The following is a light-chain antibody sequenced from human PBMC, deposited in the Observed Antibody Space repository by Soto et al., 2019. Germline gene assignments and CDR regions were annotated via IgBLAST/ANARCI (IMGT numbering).Light chain of an antibody. J-gene: IGKJ1*01. V-gene: IGKV1-27*01. CDR3: QQYNGTPRT. CDR2: EAS. Sequence: DFQMTQSPSSLSASVGDRVTITCRASQDISDHLAWYQHKPGKVPKLLIYEASTLQSGVPSRFSGGGSGTDFTLTISSLQTEDVAIYYCQQYNGTPRTFGQGTKVELK. CDR1: QDISDH.